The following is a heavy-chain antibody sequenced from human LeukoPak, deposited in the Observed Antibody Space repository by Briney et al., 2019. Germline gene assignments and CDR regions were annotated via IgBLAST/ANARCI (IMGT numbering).Heavy chain of an antibody. CDR3: ANVARGRYFFYYMDV. CDR1: GHTANTYG. CDR2: IFSYNGQT. V-gene: IGHV1-18*01. J-gene: IGHJ6*03. Sequence: ASVKVSCKASGHTANTYGFSWVRQAPGQGLEWIGWIFSYNGQTKYADKFQGRVTMTTDTSKTIAYMELRSLRSDDTAVYFCANVARGRYFFYYMDVWGKGTTVTVS. D-gene: IGHD5-12*01.